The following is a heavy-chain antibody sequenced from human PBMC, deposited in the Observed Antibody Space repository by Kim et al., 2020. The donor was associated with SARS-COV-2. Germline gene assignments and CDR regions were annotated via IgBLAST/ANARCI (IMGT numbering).Heavy chain of an antibody. Sequence: GGSLRLSCAASGFTFSSYAMSWVRQAPGKGLEWVSAISGSGGSTYYADSVKGRFTISRDNSKNTLYLQMNSLRAEDTAVYYCAKGDYYDSSGYYLYYFDYWCQGTLVTVSS. CDR2: ISGSGGST. J-gene: IGHJ4*02. CDR1: GFTFSSYA. CDR3: AKGDYYDSSGYYLYYFDY. D-gene: IGHD3-22*01. V-gene: IGHV3-23*01.